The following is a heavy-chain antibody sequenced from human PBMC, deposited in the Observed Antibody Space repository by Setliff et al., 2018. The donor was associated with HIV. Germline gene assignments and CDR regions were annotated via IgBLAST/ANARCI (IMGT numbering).Heavy chain of an antibody. CDR2: ISGSGGST. CDR1: EFAFSSYA. D-gene: IGHD6-6*01. CDR3: AKYSSSWSYYSYYMNV. Sequence: PGGSLRLSCAGSEFAFSSYAMSWARQAPGKGLEWVSAISGSGGSTNYADSVKGRFTISRDNSKNTLYLQMNSLRAEDTAVYYCAKYSSSWSYYSYYMNVWGKGTTVTVSS. V-gene: IGHV3-23*01. J-gene: IGHJ6*03.